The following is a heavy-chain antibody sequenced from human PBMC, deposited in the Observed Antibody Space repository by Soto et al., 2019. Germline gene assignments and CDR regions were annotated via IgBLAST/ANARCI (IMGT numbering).Heavy chain of an antibody. CDR1: ADTFTSYY. J-gene: IGHJ3*02. CDR3: ARDKTSDYYDSSGPNDAFDI. Sequence: ASVKVSCKAPADTFTSYYIHWVRQAPGHGLEWMGIINPNGGSTRFAQTFQGRVTMTRDTSISTAYMELSRLRSDDTAVYYCARDKTSDYYDSSGPNDAFDIWGQGTMVTV. V-gene: IGHV1-46*01. D-gene: IGHD3-22*01. CDR2: INPNGGST.